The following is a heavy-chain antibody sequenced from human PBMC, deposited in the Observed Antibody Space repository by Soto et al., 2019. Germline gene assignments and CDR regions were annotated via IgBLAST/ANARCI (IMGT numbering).Heavy chain of an antibody. V-gene: IGHV1-18*01. CDR1: GYTFTSDG. CDR2: ISAYNGNT. CDR3: ASGTTTVTTQAFQH. J-gene: IGHJ1*01. D-gene: IGHD4-17*01. Sequence: QVPLVQSGAEVKKPGASVKVSCKTSGYTFTSDGISWVRQAPGQGLEWMGWISAYNGNTNYAQKLQGRVTMTTDTSTSTAYMELRSLRSDDTAVYYCASGTTTVTTQAFQHLGQGTLVTVSS.